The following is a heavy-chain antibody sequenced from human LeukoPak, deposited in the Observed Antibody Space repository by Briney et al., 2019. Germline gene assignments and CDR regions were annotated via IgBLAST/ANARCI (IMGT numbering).Heavy chain of an antibody. CDR3: ARSSTSSPIRYYGMDV. V-gene: IGHV3-30-3*01. J-gene: IGHJ6*02. CDR1: GFTFSSYA. CDR2: ISYDGSNK. D-gene: IGHD2-2*01. Sequence: PGGSLRLSCAASGFTFSSYAMHWVRQAPGKGLEWVAVISYDGSNKYYADSVKGRFTISRDNSKNTLYLQMNSLRAEDTAVYYCARSSTSSPIRYYGMDVWGQGTTVTVSS.